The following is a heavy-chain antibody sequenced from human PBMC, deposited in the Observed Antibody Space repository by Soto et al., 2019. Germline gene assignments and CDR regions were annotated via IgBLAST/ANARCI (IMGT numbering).Heavy chain of an antibody. V-gene: IGHV4-59*01. Sequence: QVQLQESGPGLVKPSETLSLTCSVSGDSLTSYYWTWVRQPPGMGLEWIGYIYYTGKTNYNPSLKSRVTISMDLSKNQFSLELRSLTAADTAVYYCARIILTGYYGLEPWGQGTLVIVSA. CDR1: GDSLTSYY. CDR2: IYYTGKT. CDR3: ARIILTGYYGLEP. J-gene: IGHJ5*02. D-gene: IGHD3-9*01.